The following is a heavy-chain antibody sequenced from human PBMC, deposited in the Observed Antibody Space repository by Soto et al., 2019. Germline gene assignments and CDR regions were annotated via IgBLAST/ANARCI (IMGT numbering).Heavy chain of an antibody. CDR1: GGSISSYY. CDR3: ARGLKTKYSGYAIWA. V-gene: IGHV4-59*01. J-gene: IGHJ5*02. Sequence: QVQLQESGPGLVKPSETLSLTCTVSGGSISSYYWSWIRQPPGKGLEWIGYINYSGRTNYNPSLKSRVTISVDTSKSQFSLKLSSVTAADTAVYYCARGLKTKYSGYAIWAWGQGALVTVSS. D-gene: IGHD5-12*01. CDR2: INYSGRT.